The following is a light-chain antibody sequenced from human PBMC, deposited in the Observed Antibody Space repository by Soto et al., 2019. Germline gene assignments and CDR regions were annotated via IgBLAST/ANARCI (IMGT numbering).Light chain of an antibody. J-gene: IGKJ1*01. Sequence: DIQMTQSPSSLSASVGDRVTITCRASQSISNYLNWYQQKPGKAPKLLMYAASSLQSGVPSRFSGSGSGTDFTLTISSLQPEDFETYYCQQSYSTPRTFGQGTKVEIK. V-gene: IGKV1-39*01. CDR1: QSISNY. CDR3: QQSYSTPRT. CDR2: AAS.